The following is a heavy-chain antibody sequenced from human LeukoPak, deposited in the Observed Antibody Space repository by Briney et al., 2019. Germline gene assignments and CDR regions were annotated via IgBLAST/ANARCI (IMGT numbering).Heavy chain of an antibody. J-gene: IGHJ4*02. Sequence: PSETLSLTCTVSGGSINRHYWSWIRQTPGKGLEWIGYISYRGTTKYNPSLKSRVTISIDTSNNQFSLRLSSVTAADTAVYYCARRGSGSYSPFDYWGQGTLVTVSS. CDR1: GGSINRHY. V-gene: IGHV4-59*08. CDR3: ARRGSGSYSPFDY. D-gene: IGHD3-10*01. CDR2: ISYRGTT.